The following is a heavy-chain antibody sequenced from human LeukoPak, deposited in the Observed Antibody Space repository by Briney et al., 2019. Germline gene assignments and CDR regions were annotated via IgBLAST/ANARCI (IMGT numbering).Heavy chain of an antibody. CDR2: ISSSSSYI. CDR3: ARDWPTIAAAGTIPEYFQH. D-gene: IGHD6-13*01. Sequence: GGSLRLSCAASGFTFSDYYMSWIRQAPGKGLEWVSYISSSSSYIYYADSVKGRFTISRDNAKNSLYLQMNSLRAEDTAVYYCARDWPTIAAAGTIPEYFQHWGQGTLVTVSS. CDR1: GFTFSDYY. J-gene: IGHJ1*01. V-gene: IGHV3-11*06.